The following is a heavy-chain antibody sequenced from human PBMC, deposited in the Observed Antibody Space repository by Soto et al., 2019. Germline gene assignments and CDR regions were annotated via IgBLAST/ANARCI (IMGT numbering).Heavy chain of an antibody. CDR3: ARTSTSGPRFAY. CDR1: GGSSSSSNW. CDR2: INHSGST. D-gene: IGHD1-1*01. Sequence: PSETLSLSCTVAGGSSSSSNWWSWVRQPPGTGLEWIGEINHSGSTNYNPSLKSRVAMSVDKSKNQFSLKLNSVTAADTALYSCARTSTSGPRFAYWGQGSLVPVSS. J-gene: IGHJ4*02. V-gene: IGHV4-4*02.